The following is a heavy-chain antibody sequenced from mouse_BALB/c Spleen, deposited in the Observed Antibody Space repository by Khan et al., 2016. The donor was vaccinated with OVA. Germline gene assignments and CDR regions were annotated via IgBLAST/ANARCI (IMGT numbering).Heavy chain of an antibody. CDR3: ARGGAANYRNDGGAMEY. CDR1: GYTFTTAG. CDR2: INTYSGVP. Sequence: QIQLVQSGPELKKPGETVRISCKASGYTFTTAGIQWVQKMPGKGLKWIGWINTYSGVPKYAEDFKGRFAFSLEISVHTAYLSIKNLKNEDTATSFCARGGAANYRNDGGAMEYWGQGTSVTVSS. V-gene: IGHV9-4*02. D-gene: IGHD2-12*01. J-gene: IGHJ4*01.